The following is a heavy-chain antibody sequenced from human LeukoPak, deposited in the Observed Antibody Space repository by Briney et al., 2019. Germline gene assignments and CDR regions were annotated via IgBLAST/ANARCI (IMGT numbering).Heavy chain of an antibody. D-gene: IGHD6-25*01. CDR3: ARGAASALVDGFGP. CDR1: GFIFSNYA. V-gene: IGHV3-23*01. J-gene: IGHJ5*02. Sequence: PGGSLRLSCAASGFIFSNYAMMWVRQAPGKGLEWVSSVTGSGGGTFYADSVKGRFTISRDNSQNTLYLQMNSLGAEDTAVYYCARGAASALVDGFGPWGQGTLVTVSS. CDR2: VTGSGGGT.